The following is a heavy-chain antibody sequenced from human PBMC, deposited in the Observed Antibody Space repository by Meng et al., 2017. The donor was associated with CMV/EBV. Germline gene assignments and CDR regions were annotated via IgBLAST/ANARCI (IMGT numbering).Heavy chain of an antibody. CDR1: GGSISSYY. V-gene: IGHV4-59*01. Sequence: SETLSLTCTVSGGSISSYYWSWIRQPPGKGLEWIGYIYYSGSTNYNPSLKSRVTISVDTSKNQFSLKLSSVTAADTAVYYCARARGYSSSSKNGFDPWGQGTLVTVSS. CDR2: IYYSGST. CDR3: ARARGYSSSSKNGFDP. D-gene: IGHD6-6*01. J-gene: IGHJ5*02.